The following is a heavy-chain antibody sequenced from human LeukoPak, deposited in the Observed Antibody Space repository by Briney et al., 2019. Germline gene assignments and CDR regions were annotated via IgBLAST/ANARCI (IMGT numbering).Heavy chain of an antibody. J-gene: IGHJ4*02. V-gene: IGHV4-39*01. CDR1: GGSISSSSYY. CDR2: IYYSGST. D-gene: IGHD3-3*01. Sequence: PSETLSLTCTVSGGSISSSSYYWGWIRQPPGKGLEWIVSIYYSGSTYYNPSLKSRVTISVDTSKNQFSLKLSSVTAADTAVYYCARQTLKNDFWSGYPTYYFDYWGQGTLVTVSS. CDR3: ARQTLKNDFWSGYPTYYFDY.